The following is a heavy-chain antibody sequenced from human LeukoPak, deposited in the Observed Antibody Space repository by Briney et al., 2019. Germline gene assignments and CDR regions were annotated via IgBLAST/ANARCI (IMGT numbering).Heavy chain of an antibody. CDR3: ARGPSLYYYDSSGYPYYFDY. V-gene: IGHV3-21*01. D-gene: IGHD3-22*01. CDR2: ISSSSSYI. J-gene: IGHJ4*02. CDR1: GFTFSDYS. Sequence: GGSLRLSCAASGFTFSDYSMNWVRQAPGKGLEWVSSISSSSSYIYYADSVKGRFTISRDNAKNSLYLQMNSLRAEDTAVFYCARGPSLYYYDSSGYPYYFDYWGQGILVTVSS.